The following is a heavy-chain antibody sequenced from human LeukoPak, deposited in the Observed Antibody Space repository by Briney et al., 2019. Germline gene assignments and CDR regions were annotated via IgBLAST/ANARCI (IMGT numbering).Heavy chain of an antibody. CDR2: ISYDGTDK. J-gene: IGHJ6*03. V-gene: IGHV3-30*01. CDR3: ARDASTSSYYYYMDV. D-gene: IGHD2-2*01. CDR1: GFTFSTYA. Sequence: GGSLGLSCAASGFTFSTYAVHWVRQAPGKGLEWVAIISYDGTDKYYADAVKGRFTISRDNSKNTLYLQMNSLRAEDTAVYYCARDASTSSYYYYMDVWGKGTTVAVSS.